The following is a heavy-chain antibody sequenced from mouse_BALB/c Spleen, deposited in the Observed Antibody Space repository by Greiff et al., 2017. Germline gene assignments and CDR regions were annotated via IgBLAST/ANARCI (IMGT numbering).Heavy chain of an antibody. CDR3: AREGLRLRRGYFDY. CDR2: IYPGDGDT. D-gene: IGHD1-2*01. Sequence: VKLVESGAELARPGASVKLSCKASGYTFTSYWMQWVKQRPGQGLEWIGAIYPGDGDTRYTQKFKGKATLTADKSSSTAYMQLSSLASEDSAVYYCAREGLRLRRGYFDYWGQGTTLTVSS. CDR1: GYTFTSYW. J-gene: IGHJ2*01. V-gene: IGHV1-87*01.